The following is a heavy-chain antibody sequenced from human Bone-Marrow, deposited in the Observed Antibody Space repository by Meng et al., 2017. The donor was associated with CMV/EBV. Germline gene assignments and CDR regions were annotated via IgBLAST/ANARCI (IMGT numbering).Heavy chain of an antibody. D-gene: IGHD3-22*01. CDR1: GYSFNSYW. CDR3: ARLELFYDSSGLDY. Sequence: SGYSFNSYWINWVRQMAGKGLEWMGRIDPSESYTTYSPSFQGHVTFSIDKSINTAYLQWSSLEASDSAIYYCARLELFYDSSGLDYWGQGTLVTVSS. V-gene: IGHV5-10-1*01. CDR2: IDPSESYT. J-gene: IGHJ4*02.